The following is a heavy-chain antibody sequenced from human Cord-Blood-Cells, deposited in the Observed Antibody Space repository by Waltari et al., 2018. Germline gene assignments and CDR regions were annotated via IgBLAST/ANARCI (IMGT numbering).Heavy chain of an antibody. D-gene: IGHD1-7*01. CDR3: ARLNWNYAFDI. CDR2: IYYSGST. V-gene: IGHV4-39*01. Sequence: QLQLQESGPGLVKPSETLSLPCTVSGGSISSSSYYWGWIRQPPGKGLEWIGSIYYSGSTYYNPSLKSRVTISVDTSKNQFSLKLSSVTAADTAVYYCARLNWNYAFDIWGQGTMVTVSS. CDR1: GGSISSSSYY. J-gene: IGHJ3*02.